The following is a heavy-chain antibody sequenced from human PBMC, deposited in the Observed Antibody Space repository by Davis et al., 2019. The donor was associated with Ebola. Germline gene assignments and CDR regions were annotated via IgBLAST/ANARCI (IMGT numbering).Heavy chain of an antibody. J-gene: IGHJ4*02. V-gene: IGHV4-34*01. CDR1: GGSFSSYY. Sequence: MPSETLSLTCAVYGGSFSSYYWSWIRQPPGKGLEWIGEINHSGSTNYNPSLKSRVTISVDTSKNQFSLKLSSVTAADTAVYYCARWYFDILTGYQYFDYWGQGTLVTVSS. CDR3: ARWYFDILTGYQYFDY. D-gene: IGHD3-9*01. CDR2: INHSGST.